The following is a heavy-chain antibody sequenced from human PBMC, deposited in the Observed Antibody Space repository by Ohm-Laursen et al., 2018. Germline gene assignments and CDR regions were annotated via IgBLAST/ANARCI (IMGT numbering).Heavy chain of an antibody. J-gene: IGHJ5*02. D-gene: IGHD3-22*01. CDR1: GGSITSGGYY. Sequence: TLSLTCTVSGGSITSGGYYWSWIRQLPGKGLEWIGYIYYSGSAHYNPSLKSRVTMSEDTSENQFSLKLTSVTAADTAVYYCARLVYDTSGEGWFDPWGQGTLVTVSS. CDR3: ARLVYDTSGEGWFDP. CDR2: IYYSGSA. V-gene: IGHV4-31*03.